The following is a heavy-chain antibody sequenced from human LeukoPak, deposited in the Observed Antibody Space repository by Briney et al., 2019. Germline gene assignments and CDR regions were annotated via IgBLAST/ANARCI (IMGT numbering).Heavy chain of an antibody. V-gene: IGHV3-53*01. CDR1: EFTVSRNY. D-gene: IGHD5-24*01. J-gene: IGHJ4*02. CDR3: TRDQMNY. Sequence: GGSLRLYCTASEFTVSRNYMLWVRQAPGKGLEWVSLIFSNGDTHYADSVKGRFTISRDTSKNTVSLQMNSLRVEDTAMYYCTRDQMNYWGQGTRVPVSS. CDR2: IFSNGDT.